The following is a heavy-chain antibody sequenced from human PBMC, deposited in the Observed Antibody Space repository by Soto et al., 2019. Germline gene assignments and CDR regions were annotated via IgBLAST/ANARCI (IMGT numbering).Heavy chain of an antibody. CDR1: GFIFSGYA. CDR3: ARRNYYHGSDYFNDALDI. V-gene: IGHV3-30*09. CDR2: ISYDGNSK. Sequence: QVQLVESGGGVVQPGNSLRLSCAASGFIFSGYAMHWVCQAPGKGLEWVAVISYDGNSKTYADFVKGRFAISRDNSKNTLYLQMNSLRPDETAVYYCARRNYYHGSDYFNDALDIWGQGTMVTVSS. D-gene: IGHD3-22*01. J-gene: IGHJ3*02.